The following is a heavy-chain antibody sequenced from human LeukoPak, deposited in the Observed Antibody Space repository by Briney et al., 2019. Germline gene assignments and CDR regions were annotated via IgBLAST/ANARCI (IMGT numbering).Heavy chain of an antibody. D-gene: IGHD1-26*01. V-gene: IGHV4-34*01. CDR3: ARGDGWELPMDV. CDR2: INHSGST. Sequence: SETLSLTCAVYGGSFSGYYWSWIRQPPGKGLEWIGEINHSGSTNYNPSLKSRVTISVDTSKNQFSLELSSVTAADTAVYYCARGDGWELPMDVWGKGTTVTVSS. J-gene: IGHJ6*03. CDR1: GGSFSGYY.